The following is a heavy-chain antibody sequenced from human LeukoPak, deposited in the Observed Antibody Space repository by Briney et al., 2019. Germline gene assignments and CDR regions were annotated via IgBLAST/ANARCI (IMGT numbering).Heavy chain of an antibody. J-gene: IGHJ4*02. CDR1: GYTFTGYY. CDR2: INPNSGGT. V-gene: IGHV1-2*02. CDR3: TRSKFGELLYHDY. D-gene: IGHD3-10*01. Sequence: GASVKVSCKASGYTFTGYYMHWVRQAPGQGLEWMGWINPNSGGTNYAQKFQGRVTMTRDTSISTAYMELSRLRSDDTAVYYCTRSKFGELLYHDYWGQGTLVTVSS.